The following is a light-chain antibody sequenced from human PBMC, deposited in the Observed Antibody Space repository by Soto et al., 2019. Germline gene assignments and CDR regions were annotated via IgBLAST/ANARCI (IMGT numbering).Light chain of an antibody. CDR2: DAS. CDR3: QHRSNWIT. V-gene: IGKV3-11*01. Sequence: EIVLTQSPATLSLSPGERATLSCRASQSVSSYLAWYQQKPGQAPRLLIYDASNRATGIPARFSGSGSGTDLTLTISSLEPEDFAVYYCQHRSNWITFGQGTRMEIK. CDR1: QSVSSY. J-gene: IGKJ5*01.